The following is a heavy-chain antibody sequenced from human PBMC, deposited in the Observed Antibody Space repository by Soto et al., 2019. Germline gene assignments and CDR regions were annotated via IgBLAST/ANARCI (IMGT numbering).Heavy chain of an antibody. Sequence: QVQLVESGGGVVQPGTSLRLSCVASGFIFRQYGMHWVRQAPGKGLDWVALIWYDGSRTYYADSVNGRFTISRDDSKNTLYLQMNALRGEDTALYYCVRDPGVTTYYFDSWGQGALVTVSS. D-gene: IGHD4-17*01. CDR1: GFIFRQYG. CDR3: VRDPGVTTYYFDS. J-gene: IGHJ4*02. V-gene: IGHV3-33*01. CDR2: IWYDGSRT.